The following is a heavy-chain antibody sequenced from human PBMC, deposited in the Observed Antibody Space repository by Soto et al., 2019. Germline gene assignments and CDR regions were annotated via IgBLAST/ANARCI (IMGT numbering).Heavy chain of an antibody. CDR3: ARDQTPYY. J-gene: IGHJ4*02. Sequence: QVQLVESGGGLVKPGGSLRLSCAASGFTFSDYYMTWIRQAPGKGLEWVSSISTGGTTIYYADSVKGRFTIARDNAENSLSLEINSLRAEDSAVYYCARDQTPYYWGQGALVTVSS. CDR1: GFTFSDYY. V-gene: IGHV3-11*01. CDR2: ISTGGTTI.